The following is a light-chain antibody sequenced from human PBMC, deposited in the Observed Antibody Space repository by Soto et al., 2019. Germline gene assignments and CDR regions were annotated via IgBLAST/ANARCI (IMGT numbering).Light chain of an antibody. CDR3: QQYYRLYP. CDR1: QRNSNW. V-gene: IGKV1-5*01. CDR2: DAS. Sequence: DIQMTQSPSTLSASVGDRVNITCRASQRNSNWLAWYQQKPGKAPKLLIYDASSLERGVPSRFSGSGSGTDFTRTVSSLQPDEFATYYCQQYYRLYPFGQGTKLEIK. J-gene: IGKJ2*01.